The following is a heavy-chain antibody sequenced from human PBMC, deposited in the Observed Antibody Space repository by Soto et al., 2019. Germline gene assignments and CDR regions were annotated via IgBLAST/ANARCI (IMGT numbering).Heavy chain of an antibody. CDR1: GGSISSGDYS. D-gene: IGHD6-19*01. Sequence: SETLSFTCAVSGGSISSGDYSWNWIRQPPGKRLEWIGYIYYTGSTNYNPSLKSRVTISVDTSKNQFSLKLSSVTAADTAVYYCASYSSGWYDVSFWGQGTLVTVSS. V-gene: IGHV4-61*08. J-gene: IGHJ4*02. CDR3: ASYSSGWYDVSF. CDR2: IYYTGST.